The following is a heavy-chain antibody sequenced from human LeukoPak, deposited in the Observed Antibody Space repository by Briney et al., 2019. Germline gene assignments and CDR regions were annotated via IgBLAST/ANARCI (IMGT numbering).Heavy chain of an antibody. V-gene: IGHV3-7*01. Sequence: GGSLRLSCAASGFTFSSYWMSWVRQAPGKGLEWVANIKQDGSEKYYVDSVKGRFTISRDNAKNSLYLQMNSLRAEDTAVYYCARISDSSWYHYYYYYYMDVWGKGTTVTVSS. D-gene: IGHD6-13*01. J-gene: IGHJ6*03. CDR2: IKQDGSEK. CDR3: ARISDSSWYHYYYYYYMDV. CDR1: GFTFSSYW.